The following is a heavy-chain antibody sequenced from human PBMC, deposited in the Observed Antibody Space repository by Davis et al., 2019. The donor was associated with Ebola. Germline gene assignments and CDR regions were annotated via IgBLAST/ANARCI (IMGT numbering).Heavy chain of an antibody. J-gene: IGHJ4*02. V-gene: IGHV3-15*01. CDR3: VHIGHPTGWLGS. CDR1: GLHFNDAW. Sequence: PGGSLRLSCAVSGLHFNDAWMSWVRQAPGKGLEWVGRMKSYGNGGTTDYIAPVQGRFFISRDDSKNTIYLQMDGLKIEDTGRYYCVHIGHPTGWLGSWGQGTLVTVSS. D-gene: IGHD1-14*01. CDR2: MKSYGNGGTT.